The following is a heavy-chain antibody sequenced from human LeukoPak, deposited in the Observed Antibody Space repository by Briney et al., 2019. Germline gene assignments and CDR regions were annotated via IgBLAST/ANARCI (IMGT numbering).Heavy chain of an antibody. CDR1: GGSISSGGYY. D-gene: IGHD6-13*01. J-gene: IGHJ4*02. CDR3: ARRPYSSSWYYFDY. V-gene: IGHV4-31*03. CDR2: IYYSGST. Sequence: SETLSLTCTVSGGSISSGGYYWSRIRQHPGKGLEWIGYIYYSGSTYYNPSLKSRVTISVDTSKNQFSLKLSSVTAADTAVYYCARRPYSSSWYYFDYWGQGTLVTVSS.